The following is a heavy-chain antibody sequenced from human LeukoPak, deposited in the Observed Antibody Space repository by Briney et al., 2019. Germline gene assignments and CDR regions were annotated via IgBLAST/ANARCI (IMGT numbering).Heavy chain of an antibody. D-gene: IGHD3-22*01. J-gene: IGHJ4*02. CDR3: ARGDDSGYYDYFDY. CDR1: GFTFSNAW. V-gene: IGHV3-53*01. CDR2: IYTGGNT. Sequence: GGSLRLSCVASGFTFSNAWMNWVRQAPGKGLEWVSTIYTGGNTYYAASVKGGFTISRDFSKNTVFLHMNSLRAEDTAMYYCARGDDSGYYDYFDYWGQGALVTVSS.